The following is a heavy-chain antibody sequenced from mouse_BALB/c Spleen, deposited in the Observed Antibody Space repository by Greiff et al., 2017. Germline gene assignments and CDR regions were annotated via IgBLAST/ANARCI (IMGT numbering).Heavy chain of an antibody. J-gene: IGHJ4*01. Sequence: VKLVESGPDLVAPSQSLSITCTVSGFSLTSYGVHWVRQPPGKGLEWLVVIWSDGSTTYNSALKSRLSISKDNSKSQVFLKMNSLQTDDTAMYYCARHYRYDYYAMDYWGQGTSVTVSA. CDR2: IWSDGST. CDR3: ARHYRYDYYAMDY. D-gene: IGHD2-14*01. V-gene: IGHV2-6-2*01. CDR1: GFSLTSYG.